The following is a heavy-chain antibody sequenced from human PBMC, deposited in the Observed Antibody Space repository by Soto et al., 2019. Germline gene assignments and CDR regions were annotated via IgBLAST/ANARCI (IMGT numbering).Heavy chain of an antibody. Sequence: ASETLSLTCAVYGGSFSGYYWSWIRQPPGEGLEWIGEINHSGSTNYNPSLKSRVTISVDTSKNQFSLKLSSVTAADTAVYYCARGTAMVDYWGQGTLVTVSS. D-gene: IGHD5-18*01. J-gene: IGHJ4*02. CDR3: ARGTAMVDY. CDR2: INHSGST. V-gene: IGHV4-34*01. CDR1: GGSFSGYY.